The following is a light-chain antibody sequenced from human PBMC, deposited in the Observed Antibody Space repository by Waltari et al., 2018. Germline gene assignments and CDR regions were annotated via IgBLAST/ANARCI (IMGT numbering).Light chain of an antibody. J-gene: IGKJ1*01. CDR3: QQDYSVPWT. Sequence: DIHMPQSPSSLSASVGDRVTVTCWASQGINKELSWYQQKPGKAPTHRIYATSSLQPGVSSRFSGSGSGTDFTLTISSLQPEDVATYYCQQDYSVPWTFGQGTKVEIK. CDR2: ATS. CDR1: QGINKE. V-gene: IGKV1-27*01.